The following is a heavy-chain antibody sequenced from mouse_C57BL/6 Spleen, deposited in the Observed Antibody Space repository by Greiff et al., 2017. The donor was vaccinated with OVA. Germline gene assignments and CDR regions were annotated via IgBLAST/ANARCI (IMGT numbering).Heavy chain of an antibody. CDR1: GYAFSSSW. J-gene: IGHJ3*01. D-gene: IGHD3-2*02. Sequence: VQLQESGPELVKPGASVKISCKASGYAFSSSWMNWVKQRPGKGLEWIGRIYPGDGDTNYNGKFKGKATLTADKSSSTAYMQLSSLTSEDSAVYFCASQTAQATEFAYWGQGTLVTVSA. CDR3: ASQTAQATEFAY. CDR2: IYPGDGDT. V-gene: IGHV1-82*01.